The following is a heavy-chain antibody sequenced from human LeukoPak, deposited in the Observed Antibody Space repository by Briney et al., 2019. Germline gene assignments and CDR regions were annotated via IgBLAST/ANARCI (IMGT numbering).Heavy chain of an antibody. V-gene: IGHV7-4-1*02. J-gene: IGHJ3*02. CDR2: INTNTGNP. CDR1: GYTFTSYA. CDR3: ARYYYDSSGYRGSAFDI. D-gene: IGHD3-22*01. Sequence: ASVNVSCKASGYTFTSYAMNWVRQAPGQGLEWMGLINTNTGNPTYAQGFTGRFVFSLDTSVSTAYLQISSLKAEDTAVYYCARYYYDSSGYRGSAFDIWGQGTMVTVSS.